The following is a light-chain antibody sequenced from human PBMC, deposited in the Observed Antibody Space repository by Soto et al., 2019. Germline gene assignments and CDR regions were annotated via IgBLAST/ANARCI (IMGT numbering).Light chain of an antibody. CDR1: SSNIGNNY. J-gene: IGLJ2*01. CDR3: GTWDSSLSAHVV. CDR2: DNN. V-gene: IGLV1-51*01. Sequence: QSVLTQPPSVSAAPGQKVTISCSGSSSNIGNNYVSWYQQLPGTAPKLLIYDNNKRPSGIPDPFSGSKSGTSATLGITRLQTGDEADYYCGTWDSSLSAHVVFGGGTKLTVL.